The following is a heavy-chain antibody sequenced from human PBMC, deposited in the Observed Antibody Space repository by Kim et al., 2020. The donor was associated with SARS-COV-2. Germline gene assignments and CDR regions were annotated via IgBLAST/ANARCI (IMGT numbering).Heavy chain of an antibody. CDR1: GASISTYY. D-gene: IGHD2-15*01. CDR3: ASGGRVVDNFDN. V-gene: IGHV4-59*01. CDR2: IYYSGST. J-gene: IGHJ4*02. Sequence: SETLSLTCTVSGASISTYYWSWIRQPPGKGLEWIWYIYYSGSTNYNPSLKSRVIISLDTSKSQFSLKLSSVTAADTAMYYCASGGRVVDNFDNWGQGTLVTVSS.